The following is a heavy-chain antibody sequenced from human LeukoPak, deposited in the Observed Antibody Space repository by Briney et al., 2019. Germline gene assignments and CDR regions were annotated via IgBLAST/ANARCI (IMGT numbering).Heavy chain of an antibody. V-gene: IGHV3-49*03. D-gene: IGHD6-13*01. CDR2: IRSKAYGGTT. CDR1: GFTFGDYA. Sequence: PGGSLRLSCTASGFTFGDYAMSWFRQAPGKGLEWVGFIRSKAYGGTTEYAASVKGRFTISRDDSKSIAYLQMNSLKTEDTAVYYCARDKSAGSENWFDPWGQGTLVTVSS. CDR3: ARDKSAGSENWFDP. J-gene: IGHJ5*02.